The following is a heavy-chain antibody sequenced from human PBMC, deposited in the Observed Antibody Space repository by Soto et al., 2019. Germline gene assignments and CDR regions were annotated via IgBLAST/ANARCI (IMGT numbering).Heavy chain of an antibody. V-gene: IGHV3-23*01. CDR3: AKNSESSASSSFDY. D-gene: IGHD3-10*01. J-gene: IGHJ4*02. CDR1: GLTFSSYA. Sequence: GGSLRLSCAASGLTFSSYAMSWVRQAPGKGLEWVSGISGSGISTYYADSVKGRFTISRDNSKNTLYLQMNSLRAEDTAVYYCAKNSESSASSSFDYWGQGTLVTVSS. CDR2: ISGSGIST.